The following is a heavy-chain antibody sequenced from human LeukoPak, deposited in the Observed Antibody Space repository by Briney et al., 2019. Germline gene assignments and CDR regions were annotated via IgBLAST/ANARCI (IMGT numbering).Heavy chain of an antibody. Sequence: SETLSLTCTVSSDSMTSYFQSWIRQPPGKGLEWIGYVYHSGSTSYNPSPKSRVSISEDTSKNQFSLKLSSVTAADTAVYFCARANPNWNPPDYWGQGTLVTVAS. J-gene: IGHJ4*02. CDR3: ARANPNWNPPDY. CDR1: SDSMTSYF. D-gene: IGHD1-1*01. V-gene: IGHV4-59*08. CDR2: VYHSGST.